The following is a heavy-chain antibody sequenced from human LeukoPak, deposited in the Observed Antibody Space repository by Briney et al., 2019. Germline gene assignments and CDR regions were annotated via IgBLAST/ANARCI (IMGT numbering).Heavy chain of an antibody. CDR3: ANRRSLAVAGTKGFDY. J-gene: IGHJ4*02. V-gene: IGHV2-5*01. Sequence: SGPTLVNPTQTLTLACTFSGFSLRTSGVGVGWIRQPPVKALEWLPLIYWNDDKRYSPSLKSRLTITKDTSKNQVVLTMTNIGPVDTATYYCANRRSLAVAGTKGFDYWGQGTLVTVSS. D-gene: IGHD6-19*01. CDR2: IYWNDDK. CDR1: GFSLRTSGVG.